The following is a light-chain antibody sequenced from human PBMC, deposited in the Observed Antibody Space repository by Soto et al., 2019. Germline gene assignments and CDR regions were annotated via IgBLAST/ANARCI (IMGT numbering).Light chain of an antibody. J-gene: IGKJ5*01. V-gene: IGKV3-11*01. Sequence: EIVMTQSPTTLSVSPGERATLSCRASQSVSSDLAWYHQKPGQAPRLLIYGASTRATGIPARFSGSGSGTDFTLTISSLAPEDFAVYYCQQRNNWPRTFGQGTRLEIK. CDR2: GAS. CDR3: QQRNNWPRT. CDR1: QSVSSD.